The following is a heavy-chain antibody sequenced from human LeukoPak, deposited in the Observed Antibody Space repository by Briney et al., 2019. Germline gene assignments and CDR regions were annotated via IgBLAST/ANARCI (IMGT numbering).Heavy chain of an antibody. CDR1: GGSISSSSYY. J-gene: IGHJ4*02. V-gene: IGHV4-39*07. Sequence: SETLSLTCTVSGGSISSSSYYWGWIRQPPGKGLEWIGSIYYSGGTYYNPSLKSRVTISVDTSKNQFSLKLSSVTAADTAVYYCARGSLSLPFGYWGQGTLVTVSS. CDR3: ARGSLSLPFGY. D-gene: IGHD3-16*01. CDR2: IYYSGGT.